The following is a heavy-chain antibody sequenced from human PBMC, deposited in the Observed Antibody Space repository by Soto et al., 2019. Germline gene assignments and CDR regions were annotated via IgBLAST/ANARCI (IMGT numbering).Heavy chain of an antibody. CDR2: IIPIFGTA. J-gene: IGHJ6*02. V-gene: IGHV1-69*13. D-gene: IGHD3-16*02. Sequence: SVKVSCTASGGTFSSYAIIWVRQAPGQGLEWMGGIIPIFGTANYAQKFQGRVTITADESTSTAYMELSSLRSEDTAVYYCARDRLSRRYYYGMDVWGQGTTVTVSS. CDR3: ARDRLSRRYYYGMDV. CDR1: GGTFSSYA.